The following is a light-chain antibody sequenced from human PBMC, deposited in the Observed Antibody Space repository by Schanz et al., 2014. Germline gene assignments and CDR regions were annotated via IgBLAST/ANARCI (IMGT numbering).Light chain of an antibody. J-gene: IGLJ3*02. CDR1: SSDVGGYKY. CDR3: SSYTSTSTWV. V-gene: IGLV2-14*01. CDR2: DVT. Sequence: QSVLTQAASVSGSPGQSITISCTGTSSDVGGYKYVSWYQQHPGKAPKLLIHDVTNRPSGISNRFSGSKSGNTASLTISGLQAEDEADYYCSSYTSTSTWVFGGGTKVTVL.